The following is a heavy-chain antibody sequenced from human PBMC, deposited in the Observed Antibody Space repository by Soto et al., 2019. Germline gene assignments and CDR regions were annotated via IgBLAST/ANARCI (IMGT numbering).Heavy chain of an antibody. CDR3: ARMYSSGSGWFHP. V-gene: IGHV4-31*02. CDR1: GXFVGAGGYY. D-gene: IGHD6-19*01. CDR2: FYSSGSI. J-gene: IGHJ5*02. Sequence: TLSLPGFVSGXFVGAGGYYWSWIRHHPGKGLEWIGSFYSSGSIIYNTSLRTRVSISGDMSTNQFSMSLTSVPAADTARYYCARMYSSGSGWFHPWGQGTLGTVS.